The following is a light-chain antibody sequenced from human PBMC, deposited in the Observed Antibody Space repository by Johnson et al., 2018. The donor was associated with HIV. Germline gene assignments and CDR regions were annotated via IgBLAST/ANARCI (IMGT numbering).Light chain of an antibody. Sequence: QSVLTQPPSVSAAPGQKVTISCSGSSSNIGNNHVSWYQHFSGTAPKLLIYENNKRPSGIPDRFSGSKSGTSATLGITGHQTGDEADYYCGTWDNSLGFFFVFGTGTEVTVL. V-gene: IGLV1-51*02. CDR1: SSNIGNNH. J-gene: IGLJ1*01. CDR3: GTWDNSLGFFFV. CDR2: ENN.